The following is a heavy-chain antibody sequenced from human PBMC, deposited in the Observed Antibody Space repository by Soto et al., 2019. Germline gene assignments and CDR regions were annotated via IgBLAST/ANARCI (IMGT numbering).Heavy chain of an antibody. CDR1: GFTVSSNY. Sequence: GGSLRLSCAASGFTVSSNYMSWVRQAPGKGLEWVSVIYSGGSTYYADSVKGRFTISRDNSKNTLYLQMNSLRAEDTAVYYCARDHYVYDILTGYGYYYGMDVWGQGTTVTVSS. CDR2: IYSGGST. V-gene: IGHV3-53*01. J-gene: IGHJ6*02. D-gene: IGHD3-9*01. CDR3: ARDHYVYDILTGYGYYYGMDV.